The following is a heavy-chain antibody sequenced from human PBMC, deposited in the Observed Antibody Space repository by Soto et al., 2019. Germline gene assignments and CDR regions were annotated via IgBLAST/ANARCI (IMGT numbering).Heavy chain of an antibody. V-gene: IGHV3-33*03. Sequence: QVQLLESGGGVVQSGTSLRLSCVASGFTLSSHGMHWVRQAPGKGLEWVSFIWDDGRDKYYADSVEGRFLISRDDSKNTMNLQVKSLRPEDTALYYCVMGATTTGWFDAFDLWGRGTMVTVSS. D-gene: IGHD6-19*01. CDR2: IWDDGRDK. J-gene: IGHJ3*01. CDR3: VMGATTTGWFDAFDL. CDR1: GFTLSSHG.